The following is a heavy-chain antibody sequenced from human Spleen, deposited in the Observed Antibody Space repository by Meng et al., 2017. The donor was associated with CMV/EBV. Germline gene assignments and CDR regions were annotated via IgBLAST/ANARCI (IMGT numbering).Heavy chain of an antibody. V-gene: IGHV3-23*01. CDR2: ISGGGHNT. Sequence: GESLKISCAASGFTFSNYAMNWVRQVPGKGLEWVSSISGGGHNTYYAESVKGRFTISRDNSKNTLYLQMNSLRAEDTAVYYCARKGPNTMTTLYYYYYGMDVWGQGTTVTVSS. J-gene: IGHJ6*02. D-gene: IGHD4-11*01. CDR3: ARKGPNTMTTLYYYYYGMDV. CDR1: GFTFSNYA.